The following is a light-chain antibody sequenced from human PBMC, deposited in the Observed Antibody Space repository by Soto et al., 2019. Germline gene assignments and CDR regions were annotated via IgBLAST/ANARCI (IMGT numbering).Light chain of an antibody. CDR3: CSYAGSFIYV. Sequence: SALTQPRSVSGSPGQSVTISCTGTSSDVGGYDYVSWYQQHPGKAPKLMIYDVSKRPSGVPDRFSGSKSGNTASLTISGLQADDGADYYCCSYAGSFIYVFATGTKVTVL. CDR1: SSDVGGYDY. CDR2: DVS. V-gene: IGLV2-11*01. J-gene: IGLJ1*01.